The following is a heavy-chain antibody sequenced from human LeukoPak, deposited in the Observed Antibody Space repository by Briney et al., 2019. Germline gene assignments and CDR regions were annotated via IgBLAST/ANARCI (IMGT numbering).Heavy chain of an antibody. D-gene: IGHD2/OR15-2a*01. J-gene: IGHJ5*02. V-gene: IGHV3-74*01. Sequence: GGSLRLSCAASGFTFSSYWMHWVRQAPGRGPVKVSRVDVHGQGTAYADSVKGRFTISRDNAKNTLSLQMNSLSAEDTAVYYCARSNCDSTTFYYHLDLWGQGTLVTVSS. CDR2: VDVHGQGT. CDR1: GFTFSSYW. CDR3: ARSNCDSTTFYYHLDL.